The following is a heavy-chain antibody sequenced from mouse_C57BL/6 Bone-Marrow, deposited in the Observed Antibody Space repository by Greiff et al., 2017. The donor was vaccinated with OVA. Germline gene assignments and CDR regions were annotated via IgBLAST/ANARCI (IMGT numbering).Heavy chain of an antibody. CDR1: GYTFTSYW. Sequence: VQLQQPGAELVRPGSSVKLSCKASGYTFTSYWMHWVKQRPIQGLEWIGNIDPSDSETHYNQKFKDKATLTVDKSSSTAYMQLSSLTSEDSAVDYCARGGGSYWYFDVWGTGTTVTVTS. J-gene: IGHJ1*03. CDR3: ARGGGSYWYFDV. V-gene: IGHV1-52*01. CDR2: IDPSDSET.